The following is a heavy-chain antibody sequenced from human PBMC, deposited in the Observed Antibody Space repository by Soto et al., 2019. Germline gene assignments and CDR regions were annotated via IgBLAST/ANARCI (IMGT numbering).Heavy chain of an antibody. D-gene: IGHD1-1*01. J-gene: IGHJ3*02. CDR1: GGFVSSGSYY. CDR2: MSHSGGT. Sequence: EQLQQWGAGLLKPSETLSLTCAVYGGFVSSGSYYWSWIRQPPGKGLEWIGEMSHSGGTHLNPSLKSRVTISVDTSKNQFSLKMSSVTAADTALYYCARVERGTATTVVDAFDIWGPGTMVTVSS. V-gene: IGHV4-34*01. CDR3: ARVERGTATTVVDAFDI.